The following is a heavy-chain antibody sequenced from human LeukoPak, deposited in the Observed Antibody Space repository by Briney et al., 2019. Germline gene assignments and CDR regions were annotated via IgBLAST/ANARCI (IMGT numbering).Heavy chain of an antibody. Sequence: PSETLSLTCTVSGGSISSYHWSWIRQPPGKGLEWIGEINHSGSTNYNPSLKSRVTISVDTSKNQFSLKLSSVTAADTAVYYCARRHLPRGNYNWFDPWGQGTLVTVSS. CDR2: INHSGST. J-gene: IGHJ5*02. CDR1: GGSISSYH. D-gene: IGHD1-7*01. V-gene: IGHV4-34*01. CDR3: ARRHLPRGNYNWFDP.